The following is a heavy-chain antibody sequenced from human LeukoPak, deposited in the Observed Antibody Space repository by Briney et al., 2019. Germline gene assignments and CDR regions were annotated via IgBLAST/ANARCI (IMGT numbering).Heavy chain of an antibody. CDR1: GYTFTGYY. CDR2: INPNSGGT. D-gene: IGHD4-23*01. CDR3: ARFNSYYYYMDV. Sequence: ASVRVSCKASGYTFTGYYLHWMRQAPGQGLEWMGWINPNSGGTNYAQKFQGRVTMTRDTSINTAYMELSRLRSDDTAVYYCARFNSYYYYMDVWGKGTTVTVSS. J-gene: IGHJ6*03. V-gene: IGHV1-2*02.